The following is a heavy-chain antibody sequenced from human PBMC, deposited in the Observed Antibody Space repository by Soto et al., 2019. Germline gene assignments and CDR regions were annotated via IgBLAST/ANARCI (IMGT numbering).Heavy chain of an antibody. D-gene: IGHD3-9*01. V-gene: IGHV1-8*01. CDR2: MNPNSGNT. Sequence: ASVKVSCKASGYTFTSYDINWVRQATGQGLEWMGWMNPNSGNTGYAQKFQGRVTMTRNTSISTAYMELSSLRSEDTAVYYCASVNYDILTGYYRGPYYYYGMDVWGQGTTVTVSS. CDR1: GYTFTSYD. CDR3: ASVNYDILTGYYRGPYYYYGMDV. J-gene: IGHJ6*02.